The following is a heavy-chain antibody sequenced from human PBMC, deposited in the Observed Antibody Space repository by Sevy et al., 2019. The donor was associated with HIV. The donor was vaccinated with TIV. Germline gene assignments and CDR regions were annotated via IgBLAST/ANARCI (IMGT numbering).Heavy chain of an antibody. Sequence: GGSLRLSCAASGFMFSDYGMHWVRQAPGKGLEWVAVIWYDGSNKYYADSVKGRFTISRDNSKKTLYLQMNSLRAEDTAVYYCARPGGAAAGGNWFDSWGQGTLVTVSS. CDR2: IWYDGSNK. CDR3: ARPGGAAAGGNWFDS. D-gene: IGHD6-13*01. V-gene: IGHV3-33*01. CDR1: GFMFSDYG. J-gene: IGHJ5*01.